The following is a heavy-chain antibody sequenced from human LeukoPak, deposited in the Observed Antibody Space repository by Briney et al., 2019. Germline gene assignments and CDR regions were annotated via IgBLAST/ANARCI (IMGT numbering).Heavy chain of an antibody. J-gene: IGHJ4*02. CDR1: GGSISSSSYY. CDR3: ARTDYYGSGSYYPFSY. CDR2: IYYSGST. D-gene: IGHD3-10*01. Sequence: SETLSLTCTVSGGSISSSSYYWGWIRQPPGKGLEWIGSIYYSGSTYYNPSLKSRVTISVDTSKNQFSLKLSSVTAADTAVYYCARTDYYGSGSYYPFSYWGQGTLVTVSS. V-gene: IGHV4-39*01.